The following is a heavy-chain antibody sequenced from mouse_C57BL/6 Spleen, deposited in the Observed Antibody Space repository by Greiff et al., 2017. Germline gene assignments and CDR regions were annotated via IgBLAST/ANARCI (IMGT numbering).Heavy chain of an antibody. Sequence: VKLQQPGAELVKPGASVKLSCKASGYTFTSYWMHWVKQRPGQGLEWIGMIHPNSGSTNYNEKFKSKATLTVDKSSSTAYMQLRSLTSEDSAVYYCAREHYGSSYDYDVWGTGTTVTVSS. V-gene: IGHV1-64*01. D-gene: IGHD1-1*01. CDR1: GYTFTSYW. CDR3: AREHYGSSYDYDV. CDR2: IHPNSGST. J-gene: IGHJ1*03.